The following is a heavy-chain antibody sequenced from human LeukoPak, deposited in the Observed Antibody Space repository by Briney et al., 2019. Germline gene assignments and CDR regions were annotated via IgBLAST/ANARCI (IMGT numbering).Heavy chain of an antibody. Sequence: GGSLRLSCAASGFTVSSNYMSWVRQAPGKGLEWVSAISGSGGSTYYADSVKGRFTISRDNSKNTLYLQMNSLRAEDTAVYYCAKDRAPIVVVPAAPSAYWGQGTLVTVSS. CDR3: AKDRAPIVVVPAAPSAY. CDR2: ISGSGGST. CDR1: GFTVSSNY. V-gene: IGHV3-23*01. J-gene: IGHJ4*02. D-gene: IGHD2-2*01.